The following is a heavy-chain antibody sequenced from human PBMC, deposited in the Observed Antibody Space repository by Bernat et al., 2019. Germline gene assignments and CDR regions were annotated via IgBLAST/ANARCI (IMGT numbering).Heavy chain of an antibody. CDR3: ARARDGALEI. J-gene: IGHJ3*02. CDR1: GGSISSYY. D-gene: IGHD5-24*01. CDR2: IYYSGST. V-gene: IGHV4-59*01. Sequence: QVQLQESGPGLVKPSETLSLTCTVSGGSISSYYWSWIRQPPGKGLEWIGYIYYSGSTNYNPSLKSRVTISVDTSKNQFSLKLSSVTAADTAVYYCARARDGALEIWGQGTMVTVSS.